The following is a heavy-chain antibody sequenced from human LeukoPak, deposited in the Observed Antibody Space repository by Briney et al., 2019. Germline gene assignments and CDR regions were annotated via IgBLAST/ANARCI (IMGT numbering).Heavy chain of an antibody. CDR2: ISGSGGST. CDR1: GFTFSSSG. V-gene: IGHV3-23*01. J-gene: IGHJ6*02. CDR3: ANTPRLYSSSWYYNYGMDV. D-gene: IGHD6-13*01. Sequence: GGSLRLSCAASGFTFSSSGMNWVRQAPGKGLEWVSAISGSGGSTYYADSVKGRFTISRDNSKNTLYLQMNSLRAEDTAVYYCANTPRLYSSSWYYNYGMDVWGQGTTVTVSS.